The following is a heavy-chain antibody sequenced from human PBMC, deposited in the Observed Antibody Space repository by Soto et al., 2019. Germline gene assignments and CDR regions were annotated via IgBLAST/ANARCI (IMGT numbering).Heavy chain of an antibody. Sequence: GGSLRLSCAASGFTFSTYAMSWVRQAPGKGLEWVSAITGSGGSTYYADSVKGRFTISRDNSKNTLYLQMNSLRADDTAVYYCAKGSSASRPYYFDYWGQGTLVTVSS. V-gene: IGHV3-23*01. J-gene: IGHJ4*02. D-gene: IGHD3-22*01. CDR1: GFTFSTYA. CDR2: ITGSGGST. CDR3: AKGSSASRPYYFDY.